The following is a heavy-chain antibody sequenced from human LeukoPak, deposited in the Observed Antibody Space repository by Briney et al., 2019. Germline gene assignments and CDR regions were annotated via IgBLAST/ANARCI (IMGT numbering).Heavy chain of an antibody. CDR3: AREGSYCVGGDCYSFDF. J-gene: IGHJ4*02. V-gene: IGHV1-2*02. CDR2: MHAGNGNT. CDR1: GYRFISHY. D-gene: IGHD2-21*02. Sequence: ASVKVSCKASGYRFISHYIHWVRQAPGQGPEWLGWMHAGNGNTRYPEKFEGRVTMTRDTSSNTAYMNLTSLRSDDTAVYYCAREGSYCVGGDCYSFDFWGQGTLVTVSS.